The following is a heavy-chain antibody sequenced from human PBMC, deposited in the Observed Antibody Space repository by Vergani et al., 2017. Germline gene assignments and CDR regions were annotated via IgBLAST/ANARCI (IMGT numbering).Heavy chain of an antibody. CDR3: AVFPIFGVEHNFDY. CDR1: GFTFSSYW. V-gene: IGHV3-74*01. Sequence: EVQLVESGGGLVQPGGSLRLSCAASGFTFSSYWMHWVRQAPGNGLVWVSRINSDGSSTSYADSVKGRFTISRDNAKNTLYLQMNSLRAEDTAVYDCAVFPIFGVEHNFDYWGQGTLVTVSS. CDR2: INSDGSST. D-gene: IGHD3-3*01. J-gene: IGHJ4*02.